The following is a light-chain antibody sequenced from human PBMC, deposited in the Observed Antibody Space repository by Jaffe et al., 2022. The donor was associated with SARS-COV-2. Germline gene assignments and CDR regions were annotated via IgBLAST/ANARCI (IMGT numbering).Light chain of an antibody. Sequence: DIVMTQSPLFLSVTPGEPASISCRSSQSLLSSNGYKYLDWYLQKPGQSPQLLIYLGSNRASGVPDRFSGSGSGTDFTLKISRVEAEDVGVYYCMHALQAPWTFGQGTTVEIK. CDR1: QSLLSSNGYKY. J-gene: IGKJ1*01. CDR3: MHALQAPWT. CDR2: LGS. V-gene: IGKV2-28*01.